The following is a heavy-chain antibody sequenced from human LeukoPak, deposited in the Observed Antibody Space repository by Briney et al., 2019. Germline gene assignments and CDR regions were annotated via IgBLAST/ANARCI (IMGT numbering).Heavy chain of an antibody. CDR2: IYSGGST. D-gene: IGHD3-10*01. V-gene: IGHV3-53*01. Sequence: GGSLRLSCAASGFTVSSNYMSWVRQAPGKGLEWVSVIYSGGSTYYADSVKGRFTISGDNSKNTLYLQMNSLRAEDTVVYYCASSGSGRYYFDYWGQGTLVTVSS. CDR3: ASSGSGRYYFDY. CDR1: GFTVSSNY. J-gene: IGHJ4*02.